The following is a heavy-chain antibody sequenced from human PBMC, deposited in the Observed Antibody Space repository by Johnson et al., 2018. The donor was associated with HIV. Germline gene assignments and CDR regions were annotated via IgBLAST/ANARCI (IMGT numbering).Heavy chain of an antibody. CDR1: GFTFSSYG. Sequence: QEQLVESGGGVVQPGGSLRLSCAASGFTFSSYGMHWVRQAPGKGLEWVAFIRYDGSNKYYADSVKGRFTISRDNSKKPLYLQMKSLRVEDTAVYYCARSPETGDRLWRAFDIWGHGTMVTVSS. V-gene: IGHV3-30*02. CDR3: ARSPETGDRLWRAFDI. J-gene: IGHJ3*02. CDR2: IRYDGSNK. D-gene: IGHD4-17*01.